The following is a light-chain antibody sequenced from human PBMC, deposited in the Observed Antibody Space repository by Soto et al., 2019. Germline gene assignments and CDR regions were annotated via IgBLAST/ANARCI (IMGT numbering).Light chain of an antibody. CDR3: AAWLDDLNGVV. J-gene: IGLJ2*01. V-gene: IGLV1-47*01. Sequence: QSVLTQPPSASATPGQRVTISCSGSNSNIGNNDVYWYQQLPGTAPRLLIYRSDQRPSGVPDRFSGSTSGTAASLAISGLRSEDEADYYCAAWLDDLNGVVFCGGTRLTVL. CDR1: NSNIGNND. CDR2: RSD.